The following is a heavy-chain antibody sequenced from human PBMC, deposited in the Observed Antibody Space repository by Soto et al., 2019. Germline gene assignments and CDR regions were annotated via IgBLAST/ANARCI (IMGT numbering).Heavy chain of an antibody. CDR2: INSDGSST. CDR1: GLSFSNTW. Sequence: RLSCAASGLSFSNTWMHWVRQAPGKGLVWVSHINSDGSSTTYADSVKGRFTISRDNAKNTVYLQMNSLRADDTAVYYCATDGSYDQNVWGKGTTVNVS. CDR3: ATDGSYDQNV. J-gene: IGHJ6*03. V-gene: IGHV3-74*03. D-gene: IGHD5-18*01.